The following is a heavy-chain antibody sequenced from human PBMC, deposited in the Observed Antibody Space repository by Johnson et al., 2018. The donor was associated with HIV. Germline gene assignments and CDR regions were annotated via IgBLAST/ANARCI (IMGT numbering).Heavy chain of an antibody. CDR2: INWNGGST. V-gene: IGHV3-20*04. J-gene: IGHJ3*02. Sequence: VQLVESGGGVVQPGRSLRLSCAASGFNFNNYGMSWVRQAPGKGLEWVSGINWNGGSTGYADSVKGRFTISRDNAKNSLYLQMNSLRADDTALYYCARGGAGIAAAEDAFDIWGQGTMVTVSS. CDR3: ARGGAGIAAAEDAFDI. D-gene: IGHD6-13*01. CDR1: GFNFNNYG.